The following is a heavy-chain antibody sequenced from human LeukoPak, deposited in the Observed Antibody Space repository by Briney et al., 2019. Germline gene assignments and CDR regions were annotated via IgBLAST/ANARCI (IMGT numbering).Heavy chain of an antibody. CDR2: IYYSGST. Sequence: PSQTLSLTCTVSGGSISSGGYYWSWIRQHPGKGLERIGYIYYSGSTNYSPSLKSRVTISVDTSKDQFSLKLSSVTAADTAVYYCARHGSFYYFDYWGQGTLVTVSS. V-gene: IGHV4-31*03. CDR3: ARHGSFYYFDY. J-gene: IGHJ4*02. CDR1: GGSISSGGYY.